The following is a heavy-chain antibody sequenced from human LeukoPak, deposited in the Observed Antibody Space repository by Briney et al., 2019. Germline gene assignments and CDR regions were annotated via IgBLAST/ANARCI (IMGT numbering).Heavy chain of an antibody. J-gene: IGHJ4*02. D-gene: IGHD3-3*01. CDR3: ARAGKLRFLERHNYYFDY. CDR2: IYSDNT. Sequence: GGSLRLSCAASGFTFINYWMHWVRQVPGKGLVWVSFIYSDNTHYSDSVKGRFTISRDNAKNSLYLQMNSLRAEDTAVYYCARAGKLRFLERHNYYFDYWGQGTLVTVSS. V-gene: IGHV3-74*01. CDR1: GFTFINYW.